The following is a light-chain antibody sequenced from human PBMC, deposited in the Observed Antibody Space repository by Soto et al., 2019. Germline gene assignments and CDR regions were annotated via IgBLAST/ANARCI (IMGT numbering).Light chain of an antibody. CDR1: QSVSNY. CDR2: DAS. J-gene: IGKJ2*01. Sequence: EIVLTQSPATLSLSPGERATLSCRASQSVSNYLAWYQQKPGQAPRLLIYDASNRASGIPARFSGSGFGTDFTLTISSLEPEDFAVYYCQQRSNWPPRYTFGQGTKLEIK. V-gene: IGKV3-11*01. CDR3: QQRSNWPPRYT.